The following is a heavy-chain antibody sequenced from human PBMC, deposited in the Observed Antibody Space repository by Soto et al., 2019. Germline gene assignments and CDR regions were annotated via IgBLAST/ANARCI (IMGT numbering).Heavy chain of an antibody. CDR1: GGSISSSSYY. CDR3: ARKLLYSYFDY. Sequence: SETLSLTCTVSGGSISSSSYYWGWIRQPPGKGLEWIGSIYYSGSTYYNPSLKSRVTISVDTSKNQFSLKLSSVTAADTAVYYCARKLLYSYFDYWGQGTLVTVSS. CDR2: IYYSGST. D-gene: IGHD2-2*02. J-gene: IGHJ4*02. V-gene: IGHV4-39*01.